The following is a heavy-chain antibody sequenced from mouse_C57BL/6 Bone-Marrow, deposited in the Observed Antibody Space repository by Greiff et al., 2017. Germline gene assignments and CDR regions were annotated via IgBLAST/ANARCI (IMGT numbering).Heavy chain of an antibody. CDR3: AATMVTTSY. V-gene: IGHV1-64*01. CDR1: GYTFTSYW. CDR2: IHPNSGST. Sequence: QLQQPGAELVKPGASVQLSCKASGYTFTSYWMHWVKQRPGQGLEWIGMIHPNSGSTNYNEKFKSKATLTVDKSSSTDYMQLSSRTSEDSAVYYCAATMVTTSYWGQGTTLTVSS. J-gene: IGHJ2*01. D-gene: IGHD2-2*01.